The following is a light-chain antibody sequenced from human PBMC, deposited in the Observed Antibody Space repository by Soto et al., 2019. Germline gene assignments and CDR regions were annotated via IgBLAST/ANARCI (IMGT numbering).Light chain of an antibody. J-gene: IGKJ4*01. CDR3: QQYNNWPPLT. CDR1: QSVSSSY. Sequence: DIVLTQSPGTLSLSPGERATLSCRASQSVSSSYLAWYQQKPGQAPRLLIYGASNRATGIPARFSGSGSGTEFTLTISSLQSEDFAVYYCQQYNNWPPLTFGEGTQVEIK. V-gene: IGKV3D-15*01. CDR2: GAS.